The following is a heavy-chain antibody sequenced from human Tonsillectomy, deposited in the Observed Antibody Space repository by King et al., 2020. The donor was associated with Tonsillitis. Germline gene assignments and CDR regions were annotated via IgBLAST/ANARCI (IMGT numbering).Heavy chain of an antibody. J-gene: IGHJ4*02. CDR2: IYYSGTT. D-gene: IGHD2-8*01. CDR3: ARHETNGYYYFDY. CDR1: GGSISSNYYS. V-gene: IGHV4-39*01. Sequence: QLQESGPGLAKPSETLSLTCYVSGGSISSNYYSWAWIRQPPGKGPEWIGSIYYSGTTSYNPSLKSRVTISVDTSKNQFSLKLNSVTAADTAVYYCARHETNGYYYFDYWGQGTLVTVSS.